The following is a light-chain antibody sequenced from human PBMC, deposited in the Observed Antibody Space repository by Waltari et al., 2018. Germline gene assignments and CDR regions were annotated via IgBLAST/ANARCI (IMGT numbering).Light chain of an antibody. CDR2: GAS. V-gene: IGKV3-20*01. CDR3: QKYESLPAT. CDR1: QSVGRS. Sequence: EIVLTQSPGTLSLSPGERATLSCRASQSVGRSLAWYQQKPGQAPGLLIYGASNRATGIPDRFSGSGFATDFSLTISRLEPEDFAVYYCQKYESLPATFGQGTKVEIK. J-gene: IGKJ1*01.